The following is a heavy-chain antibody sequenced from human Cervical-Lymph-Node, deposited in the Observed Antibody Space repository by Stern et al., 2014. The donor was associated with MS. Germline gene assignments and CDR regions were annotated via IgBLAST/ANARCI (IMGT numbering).Heavy chain of an antibody. Sequence: VQLVESGGGLVKAGGSLRLSCAASGFTFSDYYMSWIRQAPGKGLEWVSYISRGGTSVYYAESVEGRFTISRDNAKNSLFLQMNSLIAEDTAIYYCVRDLCKSRICYPFDYWGQGTPVTVSS. V-gene: IGHV3-11*01. J-gene: IGHJ4*02. CDR2: ISRGGTSV. CDR3: VRDLCKSRICYPFDY. CDR1: GFTFSDYY. D-gene: IGHD2-15*01.